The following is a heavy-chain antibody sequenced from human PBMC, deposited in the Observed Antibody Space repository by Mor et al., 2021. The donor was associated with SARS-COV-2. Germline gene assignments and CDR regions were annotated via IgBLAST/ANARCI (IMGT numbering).Heavy chain of an antibody. D-gene: IGHD6-13*01. CDR3: ARDQGSSGAAGDY. J-gene: IGHJ4*02. Sequence: GLEWLSYISSSGSTKYYADSVKGRFTISRDNAKKSLYLQMNSLRNDDTAVYYCARDQGSSGAAGDYWGQGTLLSVSS. V-gene: IGHV3-48*03. CDR2: ISSSGSTK.